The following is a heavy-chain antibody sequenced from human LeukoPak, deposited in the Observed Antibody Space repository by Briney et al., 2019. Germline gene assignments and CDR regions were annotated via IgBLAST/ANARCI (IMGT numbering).Heavy chain of an antibody. D-gene: IGHD6-13*01. J-gene: IGHJ4*02. CDR2: IDPSDSYT. CDR1: GYSFTTYW. Sequence: RGESLKISCKGSGYSFTTYWISWVRQMPGKGLEWMGRIDPSDSYTNYSPSFQGHVTISADKSFSTAYLQWTSLKASDTAMYYCARHAKAYGSSCDYWGQGTLVTVSS. CDR3: ARHAKAYGSSCDY. V-gene: IGHV5-10-1*01.